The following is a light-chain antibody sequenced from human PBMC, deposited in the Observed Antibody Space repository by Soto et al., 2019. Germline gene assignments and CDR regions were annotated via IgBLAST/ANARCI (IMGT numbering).Light chain of an antibody. CDR3: QQYNGYSWA. J-gene: IGKJ1*01. CDR1: QSLNDW. CDR2: KVS. V-gene: IGKV1-5*03. Sequence: DIQMTQSPSTLSASVGDRVTITCRASQSLNDWLAWFQQKPGKAPNLRIYKVSNLESGVPSRFSGSGSGTEFTLTISSLQPDDFATYYCQQYNGYSWAFGQGTKVEIK.